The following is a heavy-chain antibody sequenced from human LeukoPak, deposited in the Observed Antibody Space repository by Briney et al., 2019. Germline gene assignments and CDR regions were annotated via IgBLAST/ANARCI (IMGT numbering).Heavy chain of an antibody. Sequence: GGSLSLSCAASGFTFSSYWMSWVRQAPGKGLEWVANIKQDGSEKYYVDSVKGRFTISRDNAKNSLYLQMNSLRAEDTAVYYCARDRYDFWSGFLYDYWGQGTLVTVSS. CDR2: IKQDGSEK. D-gene: IGHD3-3*01. CDR1: GFTFSSYW. J-gene: IGHJ4*02. V-gene: IGHV3-7*01. CDR3: ARDRYDFWSGFLYDY.